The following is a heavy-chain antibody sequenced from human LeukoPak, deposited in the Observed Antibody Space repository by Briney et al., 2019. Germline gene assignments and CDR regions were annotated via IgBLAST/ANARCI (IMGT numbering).Heavy chain of an antibody. CDR2: IYHSGST. V-gene: IGHV4-4*02. J-gene: IGHJ4*02. Sequence: SETLSLTCAVFGGSISSSNWWSWVRQPPGKGLEWIGEIYHSGSTNHNPSLKSRVTISVDKSKNQFSLKLSSVTAADTAVYYCARDGRGWPRPSYSSGSSLDYWGQGTLVTVSS. CDR1: GGSISSSNW. CDR3: ARDGRGWPRPSYSSGSSLDY. D-gene: IGHD6-19*01.